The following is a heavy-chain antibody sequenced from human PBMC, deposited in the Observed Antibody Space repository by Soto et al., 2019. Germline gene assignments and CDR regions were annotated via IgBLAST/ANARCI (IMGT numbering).Heavy chain of an antibody. CDR1: GLSLNNYA. Sequence: GGSLRLSCVVSGLSLNNYAIAWVRHAPGKGLEFVSTIDVLDDAWYSDSVRGRLAISRDVSRNTVYLQMSSLRVEDTAIYFCSDWRAGGPVNLDHWGPGTRVTVS. CDR3: SDWRAGGPVNLDH. CDR2: IDVLDDA. J-gene: IGHJ4*02. V-gene: IGHV3-23*01. D-gene: IGHD2-15*01.